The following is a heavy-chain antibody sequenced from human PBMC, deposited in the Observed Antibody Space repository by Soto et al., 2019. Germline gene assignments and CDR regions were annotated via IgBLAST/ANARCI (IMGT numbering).Heavy chain of an antibody. J-gene: IGHJ4*02. CDR2: ISAYNGNT. V-gene: IGHV1-18*01. CDR3: ARETYYDFWSGYYYFDY. D-gene: IGHD3-3*01. CDR1: GYTFTSYG. Sequence: ASVKVSCKASGYTFTSYGISWVRQAPGQGFEWMGWISAYNGNTNYAQKLQGRVTMTTDTSTSTAYMELRSLRSDDTAVYYCARETYYDFWSGYYYFDYWGQGTLVTVSS.